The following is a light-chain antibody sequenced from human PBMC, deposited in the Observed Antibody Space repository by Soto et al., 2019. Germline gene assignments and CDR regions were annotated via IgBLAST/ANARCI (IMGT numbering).Light chain of an antibody. V-gene: IGKV1-33*01. CDR2: DAS. CDR3: QQYDDPFT. CDR1: RDIADS. Sequence: DTQMTQSPSSLSASVGDTVTITCQASRDIADSLNWYQQRAGQAPKLLIYDASNLQSGVPARFSGGGTGTSFILTINSRQPEDFATYYCQQYDDPFTFGGGTKVEIK. J-gene: IGKJ4*01.